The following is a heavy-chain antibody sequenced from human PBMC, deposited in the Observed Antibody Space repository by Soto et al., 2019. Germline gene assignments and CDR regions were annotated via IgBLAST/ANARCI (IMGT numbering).Heavy chain of an antibody. Sequence: GESLKISCKGSGYSFTSYCIIWVRQMHGKGLEWMEGIDPRDSYSNYSPSFQGHVTISVDKSISTAYLQWSSLKASDTAMYYCASRYSGYDHYYYGMDVWGQGTTVTVSS. CDR2: IDPRDSYS. D-gene: IGHD5-12*01. J-gene: IGHJ6*02. CDR1: GYSFTSYC. V-gene: IGHV5-10-1*01. CDR3: ASRYSGYDHYYYGMDV.